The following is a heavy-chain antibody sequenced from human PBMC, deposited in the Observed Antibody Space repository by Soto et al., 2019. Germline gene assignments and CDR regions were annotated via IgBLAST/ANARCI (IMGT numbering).Heavy chain of an antibody. CDR3: AFQGGYGGPFDY. Sequence: PGGFLRHPCAASGFPLISYSMSLVRKAPGKGLEWVSVIYSGGSTDYADSVKGRFTISRDNSKNTLYLQMNSLRAEDTAVYYCAFQGGYGGPFDYWGQGTLVTVSS. V-gene: IGHV3-66*01. CDR2: IYSGGST. CDR1: GFPLISYS. J-gene: IGHJ4*02. D-gene: IGHD5-12*01.